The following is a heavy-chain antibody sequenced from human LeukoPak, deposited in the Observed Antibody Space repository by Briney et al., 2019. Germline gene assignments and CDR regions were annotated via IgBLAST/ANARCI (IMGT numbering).Heavy chain of an antibody. CDR1: GFTFSSYS. CDR2: ISSSSSTI. CDR3: ARDRGYYDSSGYRPFDY. D-gene: IGHD3-22*01. Sequence: PGGSLRLSCAASGFTFSSYSMDWVRQAPGKGLEWVSYISSSSSTIYYADSVKGRFTISRDNAKNSLYLQMNSLRAEDTAVYYCARDRGYYDSSGYRPFDYWGQGTLVTVSS. V-gene: IGHV3-48*04. J-gene: IGHJ4*02.